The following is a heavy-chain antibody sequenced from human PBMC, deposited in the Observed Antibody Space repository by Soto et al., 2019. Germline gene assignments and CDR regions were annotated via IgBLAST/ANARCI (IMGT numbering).Heavy chain of an antibody. CDR2: ISCCGGST. CDR1: GFNFKKFA. J-gene: IGHJ1*01. CDR3: AKADGEQWLIPHLDN. V-gene: IGHV3-23*01. Sequence: EVQLLESGGGVVQPGGSLRLSCEASGFNFKKFAMSWVRQAPGEGLEWVSGISCCGGSTFYADSVKGRFSLARDDSKNTLSLQLNSLRVEDTAHYYCAKADGEQWLIPHLDNWGQGTQVTVS. D-gene: IGHD6-19*01.